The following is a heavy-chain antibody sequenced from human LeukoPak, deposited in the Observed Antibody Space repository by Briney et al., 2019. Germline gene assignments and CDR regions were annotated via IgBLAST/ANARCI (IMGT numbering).Heavy chain of an antibody. V-gene: IGHV4-59*08. D-gene: IGHD2-2*01. Sequence: SETLSLTSTVSGGPISSYYWSWIRQPPGKGLEWIGYIYYSGSTNYNPSLKSRVTISVDTSKNQFSLKLSSVTAADTAVYYCARQGLSAAFDIWGQGTMVTVSS. CDR1: GGPISSYY. CDR3: ARQGLSAAFDI. CDR2: IYYSGST. J-gene: IGHJ3*02.